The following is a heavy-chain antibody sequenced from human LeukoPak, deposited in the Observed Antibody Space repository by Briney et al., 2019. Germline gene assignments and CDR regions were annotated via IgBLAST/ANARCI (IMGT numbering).Heavy chain of an antibody. D-gene: IGHD4-17*01. CDR1: GFTFSSYG. CDR3: ARSPRSAVTTSFDY. CDR2: IRYDGSNK. J-gene: IGHJ4*02. V-gene: IGHV3-30*02. Sequence: GGSLRLSCAASGFTFSSYGMHWVRQAPGKGLEWVAFIRYDGSNKYYADSVKGRFTISRDNSKNTLYLQMNSLRAEDTAVYYCARSPRSAVTTSFDYWGQGTLVTVSS.